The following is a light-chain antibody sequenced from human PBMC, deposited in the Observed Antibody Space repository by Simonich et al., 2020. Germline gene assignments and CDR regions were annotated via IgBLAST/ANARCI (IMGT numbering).Light chain of an antibody. Sequence: QLVLTQSPSASASLGASVKLTCTLSSGHSSYAIAWHQPQPDKGPRYLMNLNSDGSHSKGDGIPDRFSGSSSGAERYLTISSLQSEDEADYYCQTWGTGIHWVFGGGTKLTVL. CDR1: SGHSSYA. V-gene: IGLV4-69*01. J-gene: IGLJ3*02. CDR3: QTWGTGIHWV. CDR2: LNSDGSH.